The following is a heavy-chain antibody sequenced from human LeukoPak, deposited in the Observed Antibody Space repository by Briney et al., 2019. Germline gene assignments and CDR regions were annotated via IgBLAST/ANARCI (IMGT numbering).Heavy chain of an antibody. CDR1: GFTLSSYE. D-gene: IGHD6-6*01. CDR2: ISSSGSTI. Sequence: GSLRLSCAASGFTLSSYEMNWVRQAPGKGLEWVSYISSSGSTIYYADSVKGRFTISRDNAKNSLYLQMNSLRAEDTAVYYCARAGGWGYSSSSGYYFDYWGQGTLVTVSS. CDR3: ARAGGWGYSSSSGYYFDY. J-gene: IGHJ4*02. V-gene: IGHV3-48*03.